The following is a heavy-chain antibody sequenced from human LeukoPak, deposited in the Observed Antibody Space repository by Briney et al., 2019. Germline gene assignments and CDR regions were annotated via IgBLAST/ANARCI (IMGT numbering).Heavy chain of an antibody. Sequence: GGSLRLSCTASGFTFGDYAVSWFRQAPGKGLEWVGFIRSKAYGGTTEYAASVKGRFTISRDDSKSIAYLQMNSLKTEDTAVYYCTSKWELNDPLFDYWGQGTLVTVSS. J-gene: IGHJ4*02. V-gene: IGHV3-49*03. D-gene: IGHD1-26*01. CDR1: GFTFGDYA. CDR3: TSKWELNDPLFDY. CDR2: IRSKAYGGTT.